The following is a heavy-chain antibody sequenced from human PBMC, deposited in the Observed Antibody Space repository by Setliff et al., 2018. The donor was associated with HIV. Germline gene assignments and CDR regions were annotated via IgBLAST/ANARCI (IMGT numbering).Heavy chain of an antibody. J-gene: IGHJ4*01. CDR3: ARNQGDSSGWYAGDY. Sequence: ASVKVSCKASGYTFTSYPMHWVRQAPGQRLEWMGVINTSGGSAGYAEKFRGRVTMTRDTSTSTVYMDLRNLRSEDTAVYYCARNQGDSSGWYAGDYWGHGTLVTVSA. CDR2: INTSGGSA. V-gene: IGHV1-46*01. D-gene: IGHD6-19*01. CDR1: GYTFTSYP.